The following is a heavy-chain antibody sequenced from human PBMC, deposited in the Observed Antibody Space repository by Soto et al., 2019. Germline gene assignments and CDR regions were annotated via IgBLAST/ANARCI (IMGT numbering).Heavy chain of an antibody. CDR2: INPSGGSP. CDR3: ARDLSGGSGSYPPGRTHYYYYGMDV. Sequence: QVQLVQSGAEVKKPGASVTVSCKASGYTFTSYYMHWVRQAPGQGLERRGLINPSGGSPSYAQKFKGRVTMTRDTSTSTVYMELRSLRSEDTAVDYCARDLSGGSGSYPPGRTHYYYYGMDVWGQGTTVTVSS. J-gene: IGHJ6*02. V-gene: IGHV1-46*01. CDR1: GYTFTSYY. D-gene: IGHD3-10*01.